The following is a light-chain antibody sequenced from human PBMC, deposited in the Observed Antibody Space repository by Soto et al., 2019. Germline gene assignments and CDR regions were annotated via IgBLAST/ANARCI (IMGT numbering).Light chain of an antibody. CDR3: SSYTTRTTLYV. CDR2: EVS. CDR1: SCDVGSYNY. V-gene: IGLV2-14*01. J-gene: IGLJ1*01. Sequence: QSVLTQPASVSGSPGQSITISCTGTSCDVGSYNYVSWYQLHPGKAPKLMIYEVSNRPSGVSNRFSGSKSGDTASLTISGLQAEDEADYYCSSYTTRTTLYVFXTGTKVTVL.